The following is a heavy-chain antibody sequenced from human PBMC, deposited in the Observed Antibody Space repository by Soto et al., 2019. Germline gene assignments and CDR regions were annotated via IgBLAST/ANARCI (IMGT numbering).Heavy chain of an antibody. J-gene: IGHJ4*02. D-gene: IGHD4-17*01. CDR3: PREPPRAVNFDY. CDR2: ISSSSSYI. V-gene: IGHV3-21*01. CDR1: GFTFSSYS. Sequence: PGGSLRLSCAASGFTFSSYSMNWVRQAPGKGLEWVSSISSSSSYIYYADSVKGRFTISRDNAQNSLYLQMNSLRAEDTAVYYCPREPPRAVNFDYWGQGPMVTVSS.